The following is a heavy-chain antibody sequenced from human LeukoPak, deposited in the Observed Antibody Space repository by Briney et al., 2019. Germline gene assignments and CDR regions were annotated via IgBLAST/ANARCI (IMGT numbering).Heavy chain of an antibody. CDR3: AREAPGRGGGPFDY. V-gene: IGHV3-53*04. D-gene: IGHD2-21*01. CDR1: GFTVSSNY. CDR2: IYSGGST. Sequence: GGSLRLSCAASGFTVSSNYMSWVRQAPGKGLEWVSVIYSGGSTYYADSVKGRFTISRHNSKNTLYLQMNSLRAEDTVVYYCAREAPGRGGGPFDYWGQGTLVTVSS. J-gene: IGHJ4*02.